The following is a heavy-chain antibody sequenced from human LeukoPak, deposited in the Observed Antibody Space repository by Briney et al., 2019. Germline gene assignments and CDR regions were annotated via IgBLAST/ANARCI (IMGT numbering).Heavy chain of an antibody. Sequence: GGSLRLSCAASGFTFSSYWTSWVRQAPGKGLEWVANIKQDGSEKYYVDSVKGRFTISRDNAKNSLYLQMNSLRAEDTAVYYCARRYFDYWGQGTLVTVSS. V-gene: IGHV3-7*01. J-gene: IGHJ4*02. CDR2: IKQDGSEK. CDR3: ARRYFDY. CDR1: GFTFSSYW.